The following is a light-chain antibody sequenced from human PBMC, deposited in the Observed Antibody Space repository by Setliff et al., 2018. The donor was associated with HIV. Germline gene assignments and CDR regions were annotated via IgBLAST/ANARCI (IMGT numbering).Light chain of an antibody. CDR2: EDS. CDR1: SSDIDAYKS. V-gene: IGLV2-14*03. CDR3: CSFAITDTYV. Sequence: ALAQPASVSGSPGQSIAISCTGTSSDIDAYKSVSWYQQHPGKAPKLLIYEDSNRPSRVSDRFSGSKSGNTASLTISGLQTEDEADYYCCSFAITDTYVLGTGTKVTVL. J-gene: IGLJ1*01.